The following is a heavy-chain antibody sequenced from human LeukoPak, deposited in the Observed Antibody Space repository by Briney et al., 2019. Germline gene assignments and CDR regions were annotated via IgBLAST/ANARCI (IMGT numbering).Heavy chain of an antibody. CDR1: GFTFSSYA. CDR2: ISYDGSNK. D-gene: IGHD4-17*01. V-gene: IGHV3-30-3*01. Sequence: PGGSLRLSCAASGFTFSSYAMHWVRQAPGKGLEWVAVISYDGSNKYYADSVKGRFTISRDNSKNTLYLQMNSLRAEDTAVYYCARDPADYGDYGTPFDYWGQGTLVTVSS. J-gene: IGHJ4*02. CDR3: ARDPADYGDYGTPFDY.